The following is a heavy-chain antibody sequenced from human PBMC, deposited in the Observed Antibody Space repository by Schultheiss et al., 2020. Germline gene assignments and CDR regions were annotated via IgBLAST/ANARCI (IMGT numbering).Heavy chain of an antibody. D-gene: IGHD2-21*02. J-gene: IGHJ6*02. V-gene: IGHV4-34*01. Sequence: SETLSLTCAVYGGSFSGYYWSWIRQPPGKGLEWIGEINHSGSTNYNPSLKSRVTISVDTSKNQFSLKLSSVTAADTAVYYCARDGASDGDYDYYYGMDVWGQGTTVTVSS. CDR2: INHSGST. CDR3: ARDGASDGDYDYYYGMDV. CDR1: GGSFSGYY.